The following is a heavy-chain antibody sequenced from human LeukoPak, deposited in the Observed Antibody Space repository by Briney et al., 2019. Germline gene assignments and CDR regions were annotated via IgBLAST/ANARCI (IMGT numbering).Heavy chain of an antibody. CDR3: ARAGPNDILTGYYYHFDY. CDR1: GYTFTSYG. Sequence: ASVKVSCKASGYTFTSYGISWVRQAPGQGLEWMGWISAYNGNTNYAQKLQGRVTMTTDTFTSTAYMELRSLRSDDTAVYYCARAGPNDILTGYYYHFDYWGQGTLVTVSS. CDR2: ISAYNGNT. V-gene: IGHV1-18*01. J-gene: IGHJ4*02. D-gene: IGHD3-9*01.